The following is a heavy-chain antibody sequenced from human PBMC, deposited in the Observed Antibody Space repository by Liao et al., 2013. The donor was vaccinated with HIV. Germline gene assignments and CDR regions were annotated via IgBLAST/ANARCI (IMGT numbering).Heavy chain of an antibody. Sequence: QVQLQESGPGLVKPSETLSLNCTVSGDSISSHDWSWIRQPAGKGLEWVGYIYNSGTTYYNPSLKSRVTISVDTSKNQFSLKLSSVTAADTAVYYCASQYYDFSSVVRGEFEFDYWGQGTLVTVSS. J-gene: IGHJ4*02. CDR1: GDSISSHD. D-gene: IGHD3-3*01. V-gene: IGHV4-59*06. CDR3: ASQYYDFSSVVRGEFEFDY. CDR2: IYNSGTT.